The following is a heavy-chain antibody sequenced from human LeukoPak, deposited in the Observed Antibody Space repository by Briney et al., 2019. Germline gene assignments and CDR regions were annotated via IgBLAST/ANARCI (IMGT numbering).Heavy chain of an antibody. CDR2: ISGSGGST. J-gene: IGHJ4*02. Sequence: GGSLRLSFAASGFTFSSYAMSWVRQAPGKGLEWVSAISGSGGSTYYADSVKGRFTISRDNSKNTLYLQMNSLRAEDTAVYYCATNEGQSYGVDYWGQGTLVTVSS. CDR1: GFTFSSYA. CDR3: ATNEGQSYGVDY. V-gene: IGHV3-23*01. D-gene: IGHD1-1*01.